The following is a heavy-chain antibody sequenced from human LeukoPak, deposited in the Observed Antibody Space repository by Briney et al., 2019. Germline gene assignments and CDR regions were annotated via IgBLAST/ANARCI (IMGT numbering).Heavy chain of an antibody. D-gene: IGHD1-1*01. CDR1: GASLNPYY. V-gene: IGHV4-4*07. CDR3: ARVRGGLRGTYYFDY. J-gene: IGHJ4*02. Sequence: SETLSLTCTVSGASLNPYYWSWIRQPAGKELEWIGRIFPSGLTNYNPSLKSRVTISVDTSKNQFSLKLSSVTAADTAVYYCARVRGGLRGTYYFDYWGQGTLVTVSS. CDR2: IFPSGLT.